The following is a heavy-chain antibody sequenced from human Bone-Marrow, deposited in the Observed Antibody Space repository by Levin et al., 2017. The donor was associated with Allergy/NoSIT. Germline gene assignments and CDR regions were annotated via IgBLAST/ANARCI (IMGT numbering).Heavy chain of an antibody. CDR2: IYSGGST. CDR3: ARDRANSSSGPYFDY. V-gene: IGHV3-53*01. CDR1: GFTVSSNY. J-gene: IGHJ4*02. Sequence: GGSLRLSCAASGFTVSSNYMSWVRQAPGKGLEWVSVIYSGGSTYYADSVKGRFTISRDNSKNTLYLQMNSLRAEDTAVYYCARDRANSSSGPYFDYWGQGTLVTVSS. D-gene: IGHD6-13*01.